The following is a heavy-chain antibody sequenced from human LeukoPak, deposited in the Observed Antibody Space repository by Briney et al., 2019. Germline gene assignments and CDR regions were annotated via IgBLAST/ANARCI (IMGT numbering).Heavy chain of an antibody. Sequence: ASVKVSCKASGYTFTSYDINWVRQATGQGLEWMGWMNPNSGNTGYAQKFQGRVTITRNTSISTAYMELSSLRSEDTAVYYCARRPNRIDFWPGAEDASDIWGQGTMVTVSS. CDR2: MNPNSGNT. D-gene: IGHD3-3*01. CDR3: ARRPNRIDFWPGAEDASDI. J-gene: IGHJ3*02. V-gene: IGHV1-8*03. CDR1: GYTFTSYD.